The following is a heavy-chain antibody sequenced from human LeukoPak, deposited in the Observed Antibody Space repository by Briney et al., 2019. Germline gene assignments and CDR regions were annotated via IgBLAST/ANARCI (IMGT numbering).Heavy chain of an antibody. J-gene: IGHJ4*02. CDR3: VRDRGTYRPIDY. CDR1: GFTFSSYA. D-gene: IGHD1-26*01. V-gene: IGHV3-30-3*01. Sequence: GRSLRLSCAASGFTFSSYAMHWVRQAPGKGLEWVAVISYDGSNKYYADSVKGRFTISRDNAQNSLYLQMNSLRAEDTAIYYCVRDRGTYRPIDYWGQGTLVTVSS. CDR2: ISYDGSNK.